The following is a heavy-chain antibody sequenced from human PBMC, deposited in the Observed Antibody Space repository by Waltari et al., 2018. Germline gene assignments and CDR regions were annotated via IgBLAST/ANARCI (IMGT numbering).Heavy chain of an antibody. CDR2: ISSSSSTI. J-gene: IGHJ5*02. D-gene: IGHD4-17*01. CDR1: GFTFSSYS. CDR3: ARFSGYGDYDWFDP. Sequence: EVQLVESGGGLVQPGGSLRLSCAASGFTFSSYSMNWVRQAPGKGLEWVSYISSSSSTIYYADSVKGRFTISRDNAKNSRYLQMNSLRAEDTAVYYCARFSGYGDYDWFDPWGQGTLVTVSS. V-gene: IGHV3-48*04.